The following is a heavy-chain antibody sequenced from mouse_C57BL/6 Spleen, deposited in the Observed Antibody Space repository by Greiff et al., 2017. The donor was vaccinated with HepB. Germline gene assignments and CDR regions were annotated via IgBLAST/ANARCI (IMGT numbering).Heavy chain of an antibody. J-gene: IGHJ2*01. CDR1: GYSITSGYY. CDR3: ASIWLRRGYYFDY. D-gene: IGHD2-2*01. Sequence: QLQESGPGLVKPSQSLSLTCSVTGYSITSGYYWNWIRQFPGNKLEWMGYISYDGSNNYNPSLKNRISITRDTSKNQFFLKLNSVTTEDTATYYCASIWLRRGYYFDYWGQGTTLTVSS. V-gene: IGHV3-6*01. CDR2: ISYDGSN.